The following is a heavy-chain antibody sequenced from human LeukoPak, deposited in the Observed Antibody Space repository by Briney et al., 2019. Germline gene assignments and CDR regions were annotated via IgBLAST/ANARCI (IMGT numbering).Heavy chain of an antibody. CDR1: GGTFSSYA. CDR2: IIPIFGTA. Sequence: SVKVSCKASGGTFSSYAISWVRQAPGQGLEWMGRIIPIFGTANYAQKFQGRVTITTDESTSTAYMELSSLRSEDTAVCYCARDREGYNWVDFDYWGQGTLVTVSS. CDR3: ARDREGYNWVDFDY. V-gene: IGHV1-69*05. J-gene: IGHJ4*02. D-gene: IGHD5-24*01.